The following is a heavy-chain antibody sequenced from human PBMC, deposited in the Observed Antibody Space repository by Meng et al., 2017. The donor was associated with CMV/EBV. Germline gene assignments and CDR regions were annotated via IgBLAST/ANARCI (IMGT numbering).Heavy chain of an antibody. CDR1: GDSVPSNSAA. D-gene: IGHD6-13*01. J-gene: IGHJ6*02. Sequence: SCAISGDSVPSNSAAWNWIRQSPSRGLEWLGRTYYRSKWYNDYAVSVKSRITINPDTSKNQFSLQLNSVTPEDTAVYYCAREEAAAGRTNYYYYGMDVWGQGTTVTVSS. V-gene: IGHV6-1*01. CDR2: TYYRSKWYN. CDR3: AREEAAAGRTNYYYYGMDV.